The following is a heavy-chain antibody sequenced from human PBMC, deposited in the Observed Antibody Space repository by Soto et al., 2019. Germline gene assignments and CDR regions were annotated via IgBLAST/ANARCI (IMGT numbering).Heavy chain of an antibody. CDR1: GFTFSSYG. D-gene: IGHD2-2*02. V-gene: IGHV3-33*01. J-gene: IGHJ6*02. CDR3: ARDPIVVVPAAISNYYYGMDV. Sequence: LRLSCAASGFTFSSYGMHWVRQAPGKGLEWVAVIWYDGSNKYYADSVKGRFTISRDNSKNTLYLQMNSLRAEDTAAYYCARDPIVVVPAAISNYYYGMDVWGQGTTVTVSS. CDR2: IWYDGSNK.